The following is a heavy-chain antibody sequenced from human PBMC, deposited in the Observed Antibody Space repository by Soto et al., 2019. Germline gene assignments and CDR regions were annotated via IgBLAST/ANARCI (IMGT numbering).Heavy chain of an antibody. Sequence: GSLRLSCAASGFNFRTYGMHWVRQAPGKGLEWVAVIWYDGSNKYYADSVKGRFTISRDNSNNTVYLQMNSLRAEDTAVYYCARGPEYQLLFGSFDPWGQGTLVTVSS. D-gene: IGHD2-2*01. CDR1: GFNFRTYG. V-gene: IGHV3-33*01. CDR3: ARGPEYQLLFGSFDP. CDR2: IWYDGSNK. J-gene: IGHJ5*02.